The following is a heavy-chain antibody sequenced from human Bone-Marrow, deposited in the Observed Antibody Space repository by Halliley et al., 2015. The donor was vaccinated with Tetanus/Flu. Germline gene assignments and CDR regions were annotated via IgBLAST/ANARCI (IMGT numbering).Heavy chain of an antibody. Sequence: GLGWLSWISLTTTNPTPAASVEGRFTISRDPAKKSLYLQMNSLRVEDTAVYYCARGLGGNFFHIWGQGTVVTVSS. V-gene: IGHV3-11*05. CDR2: ISLTTTNP. D-gene: IGHD1-7*01. CDR3: ARGLGGNFFHI. J-gene: IGHJ3*02.